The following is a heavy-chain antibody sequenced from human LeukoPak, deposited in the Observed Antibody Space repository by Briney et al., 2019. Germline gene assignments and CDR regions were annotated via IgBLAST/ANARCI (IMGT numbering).Heavy chain of an antibody. CDR3: AKDLAEMATIIDY. V-gene: IGHV3-64*04. D-gene: IGHD5-24*01. CDR1: GFTFITYA. CDR2: ISSNGGST. J-gene: IGHJ4*02. Sequence: GGSLRLSCSASGFTFITYAMHWVRQAPGKGLEYVSAISSNGGSTDYADSVKGRFTISRDNSKNTLYLQMNSLRAEDTAVYYCAKDLAEMATIIDYWGQGTLVTVSS.